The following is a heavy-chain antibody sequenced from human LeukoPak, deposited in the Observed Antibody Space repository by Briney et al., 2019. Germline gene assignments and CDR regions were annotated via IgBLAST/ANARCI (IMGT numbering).Heavy chain of an antibody. J-gene: IGHJ6*03. CDR2: IFGSGTST. D-gene: IGHD3-3*01. V-gene: IGHV3-23*01. CDR1: GFTFRNYA. CDR3: AKGSKGLLFTRDYYMDV. Sequence: GGSLRLSCAASGFTFRNYAMNWVRQAPGKGLEWVSGIFGSGTSTYYADSVKGRFTISRDNSKNTLYMQMNSLRAEDTAVYYCAKGSKGLLFTRDYYMDVWGQGTLVTVSS.